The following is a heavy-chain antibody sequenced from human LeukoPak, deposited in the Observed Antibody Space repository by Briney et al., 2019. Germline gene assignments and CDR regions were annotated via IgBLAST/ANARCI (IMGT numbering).Heavy chain of an antibody. J-gene: IGHJ4*02. CDR1: GFTFGVYA. CDR3: TRAGYDFWSGYYTGMVGYYFDY. CDR2: IRSKAYGGTT. Sequence: GGSLRLSCTASGFTFGVYAMSWVRQAPGKGLEWVGFIRSKAYGGTTEYAASVKGRFTISRDDSKSIAYLQMNSLKTEDTAVYYCTRAGYDFWSGYYTGMVGYYFDYWGQGTLVTVSS. V-gene: IGHV3-49*04. D-gene: IGHD3-3*01.